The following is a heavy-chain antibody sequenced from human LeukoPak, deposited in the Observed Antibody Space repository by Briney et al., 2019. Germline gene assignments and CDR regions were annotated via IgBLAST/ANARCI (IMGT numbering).Heavy chain of an antibody. CDR1: GFTFSSYA. Sequence: PGGSLRLSCAASGFTFSSYAMSRVRQAPGKGLEWVSAISGSGGSTYYADSVKGRFTISRDNSKNTLYLQMNSLRAEDAAVYYCAKGGLRPSYGDYERYFDYWGQGTLVTVSS. CDR2: ISGSGGST. CDR3: AKGGLRPSYGDYERYFDY. D-gene: IGHD4-17*01. V-gene: IGHV3-23*01. J-gene: IGHJ4*02.